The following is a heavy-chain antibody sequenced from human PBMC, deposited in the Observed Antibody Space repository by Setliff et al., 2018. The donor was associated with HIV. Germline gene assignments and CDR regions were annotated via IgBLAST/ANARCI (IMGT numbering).Heavy chain of an antibody. J-gene: IGHJ5*02. CDR2: IHYNGRT. Sequence: SEILSLTCTVSGDSITNDDYYWGWIRQPPGKGLEWIAIIHYNGRTYYDPSLKSRVTIFVDTSKTQFYLKLRSVTASDTAVYYCARYTSKVDWFDPWVPETLLVTVSS. V-gene: IGHV4-39*01. CDR3: ARYTSKVDWFDP. D-gene: IGHD2-2*02. CDR1: GDSITNDDYY.